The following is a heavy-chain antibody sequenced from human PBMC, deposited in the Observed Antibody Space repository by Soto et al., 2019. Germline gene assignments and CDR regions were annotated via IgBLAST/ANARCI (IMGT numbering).Heavy chain of an antibody. D-gene: IGHD6-13*01. Sequence: QVQLVQSGAEVKKPGSSVKVSCKASGGTFSSYTISWVRQAPGQGLEWMGRIIPILGIANYAQKFQGRVTITADNSTSTAYMELSSLRSEDTAVYYCARGDGSSWYVDYYYGMDVWGQGTTVTVSS. CDR1: GGTFSSYT. CDR2: IIPILGIA. J-gene: IGHJ6*02. CDR3: ARGDGSSWYVDYYYGMDV. V-gene: IGHV1-69*02.